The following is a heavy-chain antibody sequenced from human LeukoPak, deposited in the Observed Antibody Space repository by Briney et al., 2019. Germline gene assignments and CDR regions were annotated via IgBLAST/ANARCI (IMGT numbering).Heavy chain of an antibody. D-gene: IGHD6-19*01. CDR3: ARAVSGRFDY. J-gene: IGHJ4*02. CDR2: IYYSGST. V-gene: IGHV4-39*01. CDR1: GGSISSSSYY. Sequence: PSETLSLTCTVSGGSISSSSYYWGWIRQPPGKGLEWIGSIYYSGSTYYNPSLKSRVTISVGTSKNQFSLKLSSVTAADTAIYYCARAVSGRFDYWGQGTLVTVSS.